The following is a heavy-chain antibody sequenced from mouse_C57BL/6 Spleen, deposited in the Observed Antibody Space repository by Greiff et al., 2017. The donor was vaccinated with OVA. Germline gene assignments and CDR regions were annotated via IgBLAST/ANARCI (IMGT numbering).Heavy chain of an antibody. D-gene: IGHD2-5*01. J-gene: IGHJ1*03. CDR2: IDPSDSEP. CDR3: AYYSNYVGYFDV. Sequence: VQLQQPGAELVRPGSSVKLSCKASGYTFTSYWMHWVKQRPIQGLEWIGNIDPSDSEPHYNQKFKDKATLTVDKSSSTAYMQLSSLTSEDSAVYYCAYYSNYVGYFDVWGTGTTGTVSS. CDR1: GYTFTSYW. V-gene: IGHV1-52*01.